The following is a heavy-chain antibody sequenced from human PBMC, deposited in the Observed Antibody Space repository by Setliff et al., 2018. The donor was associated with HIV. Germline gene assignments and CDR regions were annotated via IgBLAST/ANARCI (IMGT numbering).Heavy chain of an antibody. CDR1: GGSISSSNW. CDR3: ARGRGYDGYGALSYYFDY. V-gene: IGHV4-4*02. Sequence: SETLSLTCAVSGGSISSSNWWSWVRQPPGKGLEWIGEIYHSGSANYNPSLKSRVIISIDKSKNKFSLKVSSVTATDTAVYYCARGRGYDGYGALSYYFDYWGQGTLVTVSS. D-gene: IGHD5-12*01. J-gene: IGHJ4*02. CDR2: IYHSGSA.